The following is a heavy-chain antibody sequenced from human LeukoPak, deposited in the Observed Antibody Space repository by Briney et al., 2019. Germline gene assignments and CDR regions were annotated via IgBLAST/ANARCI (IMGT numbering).Heavy chain of an antibody. CDR2: ISSNSNYI. V-gene: IGHV3-21*04. J-gene: IGHJ4*02. CDR1: GFTFSSYS. D-gene: IGHD3-22*01. CDR3: AKDSVIRYYYDSSAPDY. Sequence: PGGSLRLSCAASGFTFSSYSMNWVRQAPGKGLEWVSSISSNSNYIYYADSVKGRFTISRDNAKNSLYLQMNSLRAEDTAVYYCAKDSVIRYYYDSSAPDYWGQGTLVTVSS.